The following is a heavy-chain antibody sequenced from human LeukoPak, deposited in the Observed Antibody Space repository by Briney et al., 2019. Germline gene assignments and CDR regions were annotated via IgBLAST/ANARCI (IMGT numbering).Heavy chain of an antibody. Sequence: SETLSLTCTVSGGSIGSYFWSWIRQPPGKGLEWIGYNSGSTKYNPSLKSRVTISVDTSKNQLSLKLSSVTAADTAVYYCARGRGYGGNYLRAFDIWGQGTMVFVSS. D-gene: IGHD1-26*01. CDR3: ARGRGYGGNYLRAFDI. CDR2: NSGST. CDR1: GGSIGSYF. J-gene: IGHJ3*02. V-gene: IGHV4-59*08.